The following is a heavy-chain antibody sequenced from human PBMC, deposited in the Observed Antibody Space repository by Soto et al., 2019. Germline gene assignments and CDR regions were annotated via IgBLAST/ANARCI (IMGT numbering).Heavy chain of an antibody. D-gene: IGHD3-9*01. CDR1: GFTFDDYA. Sequence: PGGSLRLSCAASGFTFDDYAMHWVRQAPGKGLEWVSGISWNSGSIGYADSVKGRFTISRDNAKNSLYLQMNSLRAEDTALYYCAKDLYDILTGPSGYWGQGTLVTVSS. V-gene: IGHV3-9*01. CDR2: ISWNSGSI. CDR3: AKDLYDILTGPSGY. J-gene: IGHJ4*02.